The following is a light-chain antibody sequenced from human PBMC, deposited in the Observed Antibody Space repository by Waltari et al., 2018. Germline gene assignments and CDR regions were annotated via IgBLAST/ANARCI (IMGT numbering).Light chain of an antibody. CDR1: SSDVGGYNY. CDR3: SSYAGSYTLL. Sequence: QSALTQPRSVSGSPGQSVTISCTGTSSDVGGYNYVARYQHHPGKDPALMVFDVNKRPSGVPERFSGSKSGNTASLTISGLRTEDEADYYCSSYAGSYTLLFGGGTKLTVL. V-gene: IGLV2-11*01. J-gene: IGLJ2*01. CDR2: DVN.